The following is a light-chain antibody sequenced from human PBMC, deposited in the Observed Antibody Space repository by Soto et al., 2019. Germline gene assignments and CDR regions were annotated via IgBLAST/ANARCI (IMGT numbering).Light chain of an antibody. J-gene: IGKJ1*01. CDR3: QQSYINPQT. V-gene: IGKV1-13*02. Sequence: IQMTPSPSSLSASVGDRVTITCRAGQGISTLFAWYQQKPGKAPKLLIYDASTLESGVPSRFSGSGSGTEFTLTIISLQPEDFATYYCQQSYINPQTFGQGTRVDIK. CDR2: DAS. CDR1: QGISTL.